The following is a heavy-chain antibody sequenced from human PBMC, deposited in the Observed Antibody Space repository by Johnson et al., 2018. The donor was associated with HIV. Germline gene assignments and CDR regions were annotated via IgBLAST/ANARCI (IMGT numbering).Heavy chain of an antibody. D-gene: IGHD3-3*01. CDR3: TTLYYNFWSGHYAFDI. V-gene: IGHV3-15*01. CDR1: GFTFSNAW. CDR2: IKSKTDGGTT. J-gene: IGHJ3*02. Sequence: VQLVESGGGLIKPGGSLRLSCAASGFTFSNAWMSWVRQAPGKGLEWLGRIKSKTDGGTTDYAAPVKGRFTISRDDSKNTLYLQMNSLKTEDSAVYYCTTLYYNFWSGHYAFDIWGQGTMGTVSS.